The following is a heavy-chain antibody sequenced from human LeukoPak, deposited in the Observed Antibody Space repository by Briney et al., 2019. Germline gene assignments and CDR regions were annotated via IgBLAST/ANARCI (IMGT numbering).Heavy chain of an antibody. CDR2: IYYSGST. J-gene: IGHJ3*02. CDR1: GGSISSVSYY. CDR3: ARRNDDIFNDAFDI. D-gene: IGHD3-9*01. V-gene: IGHV4-39*02. Sequence: SETLSLTCTLSGGSISSVSYYCGWIRQPPGKGLEWIANIYYSGSTYYNPSLKSRVTISVDTSKNHFSLKLSSVSAADTAVYYCARRNDDIFNDAFDIWGQETVVIVSS.